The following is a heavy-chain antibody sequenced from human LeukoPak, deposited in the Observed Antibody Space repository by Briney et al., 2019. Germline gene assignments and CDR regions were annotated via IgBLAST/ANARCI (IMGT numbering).Heavy chain of an antibody. J-gene: IGHJ4*02. CDR2: INPIIGTA. Sequence: SVKVSCKASGYTFTSYAMSWVRQAPGQGLEWMGWINPIIGTANYAQKFQGRVTITRDTSTSTAYMELSSLRSEDTAVYYCARDYYYGSGRIALAFDYWGQGNLVTVSS. D-gene: IGHD3-10*01. CDR1: GYTFTSYA. CDR3: ARDYYYGSGRIALAFDY. V-gene: IGHV1-69*05.